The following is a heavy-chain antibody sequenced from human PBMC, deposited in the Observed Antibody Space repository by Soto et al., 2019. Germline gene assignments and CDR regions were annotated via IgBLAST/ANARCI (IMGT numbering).Heavy chain of an antibody. CDR1: GGTFSSYA. CDR3: ARAQSPIGSAYTYYGIDV. Sequence: SVKVSCKASGGTFSSYAISWVRQAPGQGLEWMGGIIPIFGTANYAQKFQGRVTITADESTSTAYMELSGLRSEDTAVYCCARAQSPIGSAYTYYGIDVWGQGITVAVSS. CDR2: IIPIFGTA. V-gene: IGHV1-69*13. J-gene: IGHJ6*02. D-gene: IGHD1-20*01.